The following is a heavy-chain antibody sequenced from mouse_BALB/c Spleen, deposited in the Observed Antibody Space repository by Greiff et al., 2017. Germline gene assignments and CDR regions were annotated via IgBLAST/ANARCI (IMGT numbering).Heavy chain of an antibody. CDR3: AREDAMDY. V-gene: IGHV3-6*02. CDR1: GYSITSGYY. Sequence: EVQRVVSGPGLVKPSQSLSLTCSVTGYSITSGYYWNWIRQFPGNKLEWMGYISYDGSNNYNPSLKNRISITRDTSKNQFFLKLNSVTTEDTATYYCAREDAMDYWGQGTSVTVSS. J-gene: IGHJ4*01. CDR2: ISYDGSN.